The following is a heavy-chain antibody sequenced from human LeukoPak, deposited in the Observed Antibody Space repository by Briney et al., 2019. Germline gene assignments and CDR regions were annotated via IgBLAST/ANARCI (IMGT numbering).Heavy chain of an antibody. D-gene: IGHD7-27*01. J-gene: IGHJ4*02. CDR1: GFAFNSYA. CDR2: IGGGGENT. CDR3: AKVLTGSQDY. V-gene: IGHV3-23*01. Sequence: GGSLRLSCEASGFAFNSYAMSWVRQAPGKGLEWVSTIGGGGENTYYADSVKGRFTIYRDNSKNTLYLQMNSLRAEDTAVYFCAKVLTGSQDYWGQGTLVTVSS.